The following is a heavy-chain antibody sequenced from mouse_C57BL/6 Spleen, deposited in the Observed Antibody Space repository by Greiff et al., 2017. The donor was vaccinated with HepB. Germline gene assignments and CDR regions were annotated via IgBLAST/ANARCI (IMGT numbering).Heavy chain of an antibody. CDR3: AREGYYGSSDYAMDY. CDR2: INPSSGYT. CDR1: GYTFTSYT. V-gene: IGHV1-4*01. D-gene: IGHD1-1*01. Sequence: QIQLQQSGAELARPGASVKMSCKASGYTFTSYTMHWVKQRPGQGLEWIGYINPSSGYTKYNQKFKDKATLTADKSSSTAYMQLSSLTSEDSAVYYCAREGYYGSSDYAMDYWGQGTSVTVSS. J-gene: IGHJ4*01.